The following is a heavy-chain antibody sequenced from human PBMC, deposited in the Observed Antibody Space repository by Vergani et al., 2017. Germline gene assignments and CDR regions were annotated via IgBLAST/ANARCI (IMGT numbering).Heavy chain of an antibody. CDR3: ATWFGELWPFDY. CDR1: GYTLTELS. Sequence: QVQLVQSGAEVKKPGASVKVSCKVSGYTLTELSMHWVRQAPGKGLEWMGGFDPEDGETIYAQKFQGRVTMTADTSTGTAYMELSSLRSEDTAVYYCATWFGELWPFDYWGQGTLVTVSS. V-gene: IGHV1-24*01. J-gene: IGHJ4*02. D-gene: IGHD3-10*01. CDR2: FDPEDGET.